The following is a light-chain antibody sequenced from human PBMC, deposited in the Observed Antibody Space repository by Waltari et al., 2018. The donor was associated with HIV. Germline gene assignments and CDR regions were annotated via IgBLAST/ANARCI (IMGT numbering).Light chain of an antibody. V-gene: IGKV1-39*01. CDR1: EDIATY. Sequence: DIQMTQSPSSLSASVGDKVTISCRASEDIATYLNWYQQRSGEAPKLVIYSASSLESGAPSRFSGSGSATEFTLTVSGLQPEDSATYYCQQSYDNPKSFGQGTKLEIK. CDR3: QQSYDNPKS. J-gene: IGKJ2*03. CDR2: SAS.